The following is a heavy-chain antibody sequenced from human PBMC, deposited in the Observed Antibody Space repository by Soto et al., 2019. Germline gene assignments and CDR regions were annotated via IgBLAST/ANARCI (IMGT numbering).Heavy chain of an antibody. CDR1: SGSISNDNW. CDR2: IYRSGST. J-gene: IGHJ6*02. V-gene: IGHV4-4*02. CDR3: ATNSYYSLGV. Sequence: QVQLQESGPGLVKPSGTLSLTCAVSSGSISNDNWWNWVRQPPGKGLEWIGEIYRSGSTNYNPSLKSRVTISLDKSTNQFSLQLSSVIAADTAVYYCATNSYYSLGVWGQGTTVTVSS.